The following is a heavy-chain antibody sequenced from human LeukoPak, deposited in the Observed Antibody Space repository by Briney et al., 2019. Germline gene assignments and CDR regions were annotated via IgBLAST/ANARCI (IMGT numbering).Heavy chain of an antibody. CDR1: GYTFTSYG. Sequence: ASVKVSCKASGYTFTSYGISWVRQAPGQGLEWMGWISTYNGHTNYAEKFQGRVTMTTDTSTSTVYMELRSLRSDDTAVYYCARGFPPRRNYDSSGYYSYHFDYWGQGTLVTASS. CDR2: ISTYNGHT. CDR3: ARGFPPRRNYDSSGYYSYHFDY. J-gene: IGHJ4*02. D-gene: IGHD3-22*01. V-gene: IGHV1-18*01.